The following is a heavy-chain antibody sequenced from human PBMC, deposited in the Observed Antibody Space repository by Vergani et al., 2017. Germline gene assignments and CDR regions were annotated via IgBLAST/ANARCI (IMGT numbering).Heavy chain of an antibody. Sequence: VQLVESGGGVVQPGRSLRLSCAASGYTFSSYAMHWVRQAPGKGLEWVAVISYDGSNKYYADSVKGRFTISRDNAKNSLYLQMNSLRAEDTAVYYCARDSYDFWSGYYSPYYYYYMDVWGKGTTVTVSS. CDR3: ARDSYDFWSGYYSPYYYYYMDV. D-gene: IGHD3-3*01. CDR2: ISYDGSNK. J-gene: IGHJ6*03. CDR1: GYTFSSYA. V-gene: IGHV3-30-3*01.